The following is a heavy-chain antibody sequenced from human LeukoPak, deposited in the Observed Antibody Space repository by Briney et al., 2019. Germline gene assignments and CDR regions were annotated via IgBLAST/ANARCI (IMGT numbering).Heavy chain of an antibody. D-gene: IGHD3-16*01. CDR3: ARGRRSASFGDTHSPYP. J-gene: IGHJ5*02. Sequence: SETLSLTCTISSDSISSQYGTWIRQPAGKGLEWIGRMSASGITNCNPSLKSRVTMSVDTSKKELSLYLISVTAADTAVYYCARGRRSASFGDTHSPYPWGQGILFTVSS. CDR2: MSASGIT. V-gene: IGHV4-4*07. CDR1: SDSISSQY.